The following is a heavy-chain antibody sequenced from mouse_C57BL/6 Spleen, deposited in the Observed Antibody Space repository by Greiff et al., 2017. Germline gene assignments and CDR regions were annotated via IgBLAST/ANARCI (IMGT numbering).Heavy chain of an antibody. D-gene: IGHD6-1*01. V-gene: IGHV5-17*01. J-gene: IGHJ3*01. Sequence: EVKVVESGGGLVKPGGSLKLSCAASGFTFSDYGMHWVRQAPEKGLEWVAYISSGSSTIYYADTVKGRFTISRDNAKNTLFLQMTSLRSEDTAMYYCARDSGFAYWGQGTLVTVSA. CDR3: ARDSGFAY. CDR2: ISSGSSTI. CDR1: GFTFSDYG.